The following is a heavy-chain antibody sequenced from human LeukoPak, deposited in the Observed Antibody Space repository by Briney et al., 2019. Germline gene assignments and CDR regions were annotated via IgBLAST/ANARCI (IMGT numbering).Heavy chain of an antibody. D-gene: IGHD3-10*01. CDR1: GGSFSGYY. V-gene: IGHV4-34*01. J-gene: IGHJ5*02. CDR3: ARTSPYYYRFDP. CDR2: INHSGST. Sequence: SETLSLTCAVYGGSFSGYYWSWIRQPPGKGLEWIGEINHSGSTNYNPSLKSRVTISVDTSKNQFSLKLSSVTAADTAVYYCARTSPYYYRFDPWGQGTLVTVSS.